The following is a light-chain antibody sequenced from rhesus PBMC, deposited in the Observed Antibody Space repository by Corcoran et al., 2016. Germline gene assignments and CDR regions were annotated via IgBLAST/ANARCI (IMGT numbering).Light chain of an antibody. J-gene: IGKJ3*01. V-gene: IGKV3-53*02. CDR1: QSVSSY. Sequence: QIILTQSPATLSLSPGERATLSCRASQSVSSYLAWYQQKPGPAPKLLIYGASSRATGIPDRFSGSGSGTEFTLTISSLEPENFAVYYCQKYSSSPFTVGPGTKLDIK. CDR3: QKYSSSPFT. CDR2: GAS.